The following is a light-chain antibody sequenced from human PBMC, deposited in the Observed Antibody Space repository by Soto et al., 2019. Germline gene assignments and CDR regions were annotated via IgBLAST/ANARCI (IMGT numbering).Light chain of an antibody. CDR3: QKYNSAPLT. Sequence: DVQMTQSPSSLSAFVGDRVTITCRASQGIAPYLAWFQQKPGKVPKLLIYATSTLQSGVPSRFSGSGSGTDFTLTVTSLQTEDVGTYYCQKYNSAPLTFGGGTKVEIK. J-gene: IGKJ4*01. CDR2: ATS. CDR1: QGIAPY. V-gene: IGKV1-27*01.